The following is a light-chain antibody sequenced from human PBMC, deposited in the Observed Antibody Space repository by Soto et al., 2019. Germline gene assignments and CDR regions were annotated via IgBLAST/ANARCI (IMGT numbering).Light chain of an antibody. J-gene: IGKJ1*01. CDR2: DAS. CDR3: HQRQSWPRT. Sequence: EIVLTQSPVTLSLSPGESATLSCRASESVTTYLAWYQQKPGQAPRLLIYDASNRAAGIPARFSGSGSGTDFTLTISNLEPEDFAVYYCHQRQSWPRTFGQGTKVDI. CDR1: ESVTTY. V-gene: IGKV3-11*01.